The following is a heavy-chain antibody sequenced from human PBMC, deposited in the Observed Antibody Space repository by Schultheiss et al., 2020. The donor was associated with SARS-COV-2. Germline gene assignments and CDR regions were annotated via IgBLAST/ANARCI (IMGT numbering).Heavy chain of an antibody. CDR1: GYSISSGYY. CDR3: ARSLPPMTLNGMDV. V-gene: IGHV4-61*01. CDR2: IYYSGST. J-gene: IGHJ6*02. Sequence: SETLSLTCAVSGYSISSGYYWSWIRQPPGKGLEWIGYIYYSGSTNYNPSLKSRVTISVDTSKNQFSLKLSSVTAADTAVYYCARSLPPMTLNGMDVWGQGTTVTVSS.